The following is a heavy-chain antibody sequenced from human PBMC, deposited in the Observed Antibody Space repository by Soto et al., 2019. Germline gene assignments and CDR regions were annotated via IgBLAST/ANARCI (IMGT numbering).Heavy chain of an antibody. V-gene: IGHV3-74*03. CDR1: GFSLSPYW. J-gene: IGHJ4*02. D-gene: IGHD3-16*01. CDR2: LSSDGFGA. Sequence: EVHLEESGGGLVQPGGSLRLSCAASGFSLSPYWMHCVRQVPGRGLEWVARLSSDGFGAAYADSVKGRFFISRDIARNTLSLQMNSLRADDTAVYYCARDLGGPDYWGRGTSVTVSS. CDR3: ARDLGGPDY.